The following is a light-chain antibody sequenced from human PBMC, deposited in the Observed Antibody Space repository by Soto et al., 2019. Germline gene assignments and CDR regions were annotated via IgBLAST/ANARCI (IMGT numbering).Light chain of an antibody. CDR1: SSDIGSYDY. V-gene: IGLV2-14*01. Sequence: VLTQPASVSGSPGQSITISCTGTSSDIGSYDYVSWYQQHPGKAPNLIIYEVTDRPSGVSNRFSGSKSGNTASLTISGLQAEDEADYYCSSFTSTSTRLFGSGTKVTVL. CDR2: EVT. J-gene: IGLJ1*01. CDR3: SSFTSTSTRL.